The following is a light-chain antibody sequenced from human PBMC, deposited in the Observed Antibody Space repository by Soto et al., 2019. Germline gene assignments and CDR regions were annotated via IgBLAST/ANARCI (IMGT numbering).Light chain of an antibody. Sequence: QSVLTQPPSASGTPGQRVTISCSGSSSNIGSYIVNWYQQLPGTAPKLLMYSNNERPSGVPDRFSGSKSGTSASLAISGLQSEDEADYYCAACDDSLNGYVFGAGTKLTVL. CDR3: AACDDSLNGYV. J-gene: IGLJ1*01. CDR2: SNN. CDR1: SSNIGSYI. V-gene: IGLV1-44*01.